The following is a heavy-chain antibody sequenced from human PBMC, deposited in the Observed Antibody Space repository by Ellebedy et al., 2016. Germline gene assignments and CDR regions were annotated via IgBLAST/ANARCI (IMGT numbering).Heavy chain of an antibody. CDR3: ARDARNIMITFGGVIWHAFDI. J-gene: IGHJ3*02. D-gene: IGHD3-16*01. CDR2: ISSSSSTI. Sequence: GGSLRLXXAASGFTFSSYSMNWVRQAPGKGLEWVSYISSSSSTIYYADSVKGRFTISRDNAKNSLYLQMNSLRAEDTAVYYCARDARNIMITFGGVIWHAFDIWGQGTMVTVSS. CDR1: GFTFSSYS. V-gene: IGHV3-48*04.